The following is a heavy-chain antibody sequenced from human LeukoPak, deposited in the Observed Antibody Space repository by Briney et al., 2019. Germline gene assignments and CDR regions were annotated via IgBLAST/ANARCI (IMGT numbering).Heavy chain of an antibody. CDR3: ARRGVPAAIVAWFDP. CDR1: GGSISSSNYY. V-gene: IGHV4-39*01. D-gene: IGHD2-2*02. CDR2: IYYSGST. J-gene: IGHJ5*02. Sequence: SETLSLTCTVSGGSISSSNYYWGWIRQPPGKGLEWIGTIYYSGSTYYNPSLKSRVSISVDTSKNQFSLKVSTVTAADTAVYYCARRGVPAAIVAWFDPWGQGTLVTVSS.